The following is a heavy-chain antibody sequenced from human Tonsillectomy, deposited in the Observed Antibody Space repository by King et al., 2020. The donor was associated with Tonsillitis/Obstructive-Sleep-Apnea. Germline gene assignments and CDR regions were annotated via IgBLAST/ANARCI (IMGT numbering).Heavy chain of an antibody. J-gene: IGHJ4*02. D-gene: IGHD2-2*01. Sequence: VQLQQWGAGLLKPSENLSLTFAVYGGSLIGYYWGWFRHPPGKGLEWVGEINHSGSTNYNPSLKGRVTISVDTSKNQFSLNLNSVSAADTAVYYCASRSTPAGGYWGQGTLVTVSS. CDR2: INHSGST. CDR1: GGSLIGYY. CDR3: ASRSTPAGGY. V-gene: IGHV4-34*01.